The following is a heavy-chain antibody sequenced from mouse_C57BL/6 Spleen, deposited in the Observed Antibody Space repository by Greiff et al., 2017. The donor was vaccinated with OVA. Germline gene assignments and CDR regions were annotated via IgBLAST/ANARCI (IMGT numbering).Heavy chain of an antibody. CDR3: ARRYRNYDPNYFDY. CDR2: IYPRSGNT. J-gene: IGHJ2*01. D-gene: IGHD2-5*01. V-gene: IGHV1-81*01. Sequence: QVQLQQSGAELARPGASVKLSCKASGYTFTSYGISWVKQRTGQGLEWIGEIYPRSGNTYYNEKFKGTATLTADKSSSPAYMELRSLTSEDSAVYFCARRYRNYDPNYFDYWGQGTTLTVSS. CDR1: GYTFTSYG.